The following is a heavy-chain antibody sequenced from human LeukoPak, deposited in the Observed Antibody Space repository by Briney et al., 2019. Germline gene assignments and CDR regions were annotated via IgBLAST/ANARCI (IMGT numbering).Heavy chain of an antibody. V-gene: IGHV3-53*01. J-gene: IGHJ5*02. CDR1: GFTVSSNY. D-gene: IGHD6-13*01. CDR2: IYSGGST. CDR3: ARLPGSSSWPNWFDP. Sequence: GSLRLSCAASGFTVSSNYMSWVRQAPGKGLEWVSVIYSGGSTYYADSVKGRFTISRDNSKNTLYLQMNSLRAEDTAVYYCARLPGSSSWPNWFDPWGQGTLVTVSS.